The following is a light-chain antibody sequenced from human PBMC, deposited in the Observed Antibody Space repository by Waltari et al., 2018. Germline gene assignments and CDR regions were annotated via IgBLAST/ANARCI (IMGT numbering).Light chain of an antibody. V-gene: IGKV1-5*03. CDR2: KAS. CDR1: PGISKW. CDR3: QQYNSYSLLS. J-gene: IGKJ4*01. Sequence: DIQMTQSPSTLSASVGDRVIFSCRASPGISKWLAWYPQKPGKAPKPLIYKASTLESVVPSRFSGSGSGTEFTLTISSLQPEDFATYYCQQYNSYSLLSFGGGTKVEIK.